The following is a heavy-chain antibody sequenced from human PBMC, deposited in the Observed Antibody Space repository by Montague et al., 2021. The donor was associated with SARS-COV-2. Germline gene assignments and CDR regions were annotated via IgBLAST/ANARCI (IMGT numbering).Heavy chain of an antibody. CDR3: ARDHGQWFGELWGHGLDV. CDR2: IYYSGST. V-gene: IGHV4-31*03. J-gene: IGHJ6*02. CDR1: SGSISTGHH. D-gene: IGHD3-10*01. Sequence: TLSLTCSVSSGSISTGHHWSWIRQHPMKGLEWIGYIYYSGSTYYNPSFKDRVTISIDTAKNQFSLELTSMTAADTAVYYCARDHGQWFGELWGHGLDVWGQGTTVIVSS.